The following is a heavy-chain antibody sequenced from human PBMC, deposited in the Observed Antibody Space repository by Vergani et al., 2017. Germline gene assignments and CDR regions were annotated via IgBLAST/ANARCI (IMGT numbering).Heavy chain of an antibody. Sequence: EVQLVQSGAEVKKPGESLTISCKGSGYSFTRYWIGWVRQMPGKGLEWMGIIYPGDSDTRYSPSFQGQVTISADKSISTAYLQWSSLKASDTAMYYCARRTSRDFLGGSAPFDYWGQGSLVTVSS. CDR2: IYPGDSDT. CDR1: GYSFTRYW. CDR3: ARRTSRDFLGGSAPFDY. D-gene: IGHD3-3*01. V-gene: IGHV5-51*01. J-gene: IGHJ4*02.